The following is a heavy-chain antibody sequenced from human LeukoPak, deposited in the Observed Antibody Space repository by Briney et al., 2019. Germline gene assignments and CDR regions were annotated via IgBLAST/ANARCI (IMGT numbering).Heavy chain of an antibody. CDR1: GFTFSTYG. CDR2: IWYDGSNK. V-gene: IGHV3-33*01. CDR3: ARVTGGSPISFYYGMDV. J-gene: IGHJ6*02. Sequence: GGSLRLSCVASGFTFSTYGMHWVRQAPGKGLEWVAHIWYDGSNKYYADSVRGRFTISRDNSKTTLYLQMNSLRAEDTALYYCARVTGGSPISFYYGMDVWGQGTTVTVSS. D-gene: IGHD2-8*02.